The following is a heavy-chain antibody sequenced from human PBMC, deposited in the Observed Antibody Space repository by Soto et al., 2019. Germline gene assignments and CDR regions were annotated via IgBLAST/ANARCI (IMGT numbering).Heavy chain of an antibody. Sequence: SETLSLTCAVSGDSIISIYHWAWIRQPPGRGLEWIASIYHTGTTYYTPSLKSRFTISVDTSKSQFSLKLSSVTAADTAVYYCERLQFTDWFDPWGQGTLVTVSS. CDR3: ERLQFTDWFDP. V-gene: IGHV4-38-2*01. J-gene: IGHJ5*02. CDR1: GDSIISIYH. CDR2: IYHTGTT. D-gene: IGHD1-1*01.